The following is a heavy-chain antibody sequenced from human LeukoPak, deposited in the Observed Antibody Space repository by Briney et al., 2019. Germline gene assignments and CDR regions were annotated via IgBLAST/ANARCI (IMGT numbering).Heavy chain of an antibody. V-gene: IGHV3-30*04. CDR2: VSSDGGKE. CDR3: ARDPYGDAGGFDY. Sequence: GGSLRLSCAASGFTFSYYAIHWVRQAPGKGLEWVAVVSSDGGKETYTDSVKGRFTISRDNSSNTLNLQMNSLRAEDTAVYYCARDPYGDAGGFDYWGQGTVVTVSS. J-gene: IGHJ4*02. CDR1: GFTFSYYA. D-gene: IGHD4-17*01.